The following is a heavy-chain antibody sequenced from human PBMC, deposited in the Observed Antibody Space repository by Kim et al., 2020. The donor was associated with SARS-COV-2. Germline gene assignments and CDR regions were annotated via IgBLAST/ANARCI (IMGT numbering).Heavy chain of an antibody. J-gene: IGHJ4*02. CDR3: TTESMGQTPGLVH. CDR1: GFTFRDAW. V-gene: IGHV3-15*01. Sequence: GGSLRLSCGASGFTFRDAWMSWVRQAPGKGLEWVGHISSKSTDRKKKNDPPRTDYAPDVQGRFRISRDDSRNTVYLQMSSLSSEDTAVYYCTTESMGQTPGLVHWGRGSLVTVSA. CDR2: ISSKSTDRKKKNDPPRT. D-gene: IGHD2-8*01.